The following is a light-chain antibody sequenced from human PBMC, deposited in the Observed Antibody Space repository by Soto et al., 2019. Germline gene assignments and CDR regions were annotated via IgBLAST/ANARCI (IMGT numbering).Light chain of an antibody. CDR2: RNN. V-gene: IGLV1-47*01. CDR3: AAWDDSLSGVL. Sequence: QSVLTQPPSASGTPGQRVTISCSGSSSNIGANYVYWYQQLPGTTPKLLIYRNNQRPSGVPDRFSGSKSGTSAFLAISGLRSEDEADYYCAAWDDSLSGVLFGEGTKLTVL. J-gene: IGLJ2*01. CDR1: SSNIGANY.